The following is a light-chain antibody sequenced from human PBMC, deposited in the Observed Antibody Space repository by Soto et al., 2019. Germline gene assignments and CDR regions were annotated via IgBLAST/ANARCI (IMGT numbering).Light chain of an antibody. V-gene: IGKV1-5*01. J-gene: IGKJ1*01. CDR2: DAS. CDR3: QHYNSYSEA. Sequence: DIQMTQSPSSLSASVGDRVTITCRASQSISSYLNWYQQKPGKAPKLLIYDASTLEGGVPSRFSGIGSGTEFTLTISGLQPDDFATYYCQHYNSYSEAFGQGTKVDI. CDR1: QSISSY.